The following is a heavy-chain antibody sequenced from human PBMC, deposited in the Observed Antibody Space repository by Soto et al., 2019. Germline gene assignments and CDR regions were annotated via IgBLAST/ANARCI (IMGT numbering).Heavy chain of an antibody. Sequence: TLSLTCAVSGGSISSGGYSWGWIRQPPGKGLEWIGYIYHSGSTYYNPSLKSRVTISVDTSKNQFSLKLSPVTAADTAVYYCASNDPTDIVLVPAASNWFDSWGQGTLVTVSS. CDR3: ASNDPTDIVLVPAASNWFDS. V-gene: IGHV4-30-2*01. D-gene: IGHD2-2*01. CDR1: GGSISSGGYS. CDR2: IYHSGST. J-gene: IGHJ5*01.